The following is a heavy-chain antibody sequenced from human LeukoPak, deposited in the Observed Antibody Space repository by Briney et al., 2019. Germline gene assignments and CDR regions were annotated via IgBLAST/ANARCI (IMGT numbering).Heavy chain of an antibody. D-gene: IGHD5-24*01. J-gene: IGHJ4*02. CDR3: ARETRVRWTDY. CDR2: ISSSGTTI. V-gene: IGHV3-11*04. Sequence: PGGSLRLSCAASGSTFSDYYMSWIRQAPGKGLEWLSYISSSGTTIYYADSVEGRFTISRDNAKNSLYLQMNSLRAEDTAVYYCARETRVRWTDYWGQGILVTVSS. CDR1: GSTFSDYY.